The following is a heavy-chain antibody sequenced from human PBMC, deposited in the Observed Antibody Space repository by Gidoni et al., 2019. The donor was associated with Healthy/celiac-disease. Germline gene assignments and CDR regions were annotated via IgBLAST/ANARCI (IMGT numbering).Heavy chain of an antibody. CDR1: GFTGRSYS. CDR3: ARAGYCSSTSCYGDY. D-gene: IGHD2-2*01. CDR2: ISSSSSYI. J-gene: IGHJ4*02. V-gene: IGHV3-21*01. Sequence: EVQLVESGGGLGKPGGARRLAGAASGFTGRSYSMNWVRQAPGKGLEWVSSISSSSSYIYYADSVKGRFTISRDNAKNSLYLQMNSLRAEDTAVYYCARAGYCSSTSCYGDYWGQGTLVTVSS.